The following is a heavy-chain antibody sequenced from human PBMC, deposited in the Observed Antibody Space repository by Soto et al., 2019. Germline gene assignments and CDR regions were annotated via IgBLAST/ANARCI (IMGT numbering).Heavy chain of an antibody. V-gene: IGHV3-21*06. Sequence: GGSLRLSCAASGFTFARYSMNWVRQAPGKGLEWVSSISSTTNYIYYGDSMKGRFTISRDNAKNSLYLEMNSLRAEDTAAYYCARESEDLTSNFDYWGQGTLVTVSS. CDR2: ISSTTNYI. CDR1: GFTFARYS. CDR3: ARESEDLTSNFDY. J-gene: IGHJ4*02.